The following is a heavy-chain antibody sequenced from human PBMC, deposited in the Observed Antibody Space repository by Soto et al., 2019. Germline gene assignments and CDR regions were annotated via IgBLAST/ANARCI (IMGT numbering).Heavy chain of an antibody. CDR2: IYYSGST. CDR1: GGSISSGGYY. V-gene: IGHV4-31*03. Sequence: SETLSLTCTVSGGSISSGGYYWSWIRQHPGKGLEWIGYIYYSGSTYYNPSLKSRVTISVDTSKNQFSLKLSSVTAADTAVYYCARDGGSREYSLNPGFDYWGQGTLVTVSS. J-gene: IGHJ4*02. CDR3: ARDGGSREYSLNPGFDY. D-gene: IGHD6-6*01.